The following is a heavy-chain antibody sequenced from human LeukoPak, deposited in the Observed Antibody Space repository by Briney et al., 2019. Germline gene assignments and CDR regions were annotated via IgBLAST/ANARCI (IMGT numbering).Heavy chain of an antibody. CDR2: IIPIFGTA. J-gene: IGHJ5*02. CDR3: ARVLHCSGGSCYSWSDP. D-gene: IGHD2-15*01. CDR1: GGTFSSYA. V-gene: IGHV1-69*13. Sequence: SVKVSCKASGGTFSSYAISWVRQAPGQGLEWMGGIIPIFGTANYAQKFQGRVTITADESTSTAYMELSSLRSEDTAVYYCARVLHCSGGSCYSWSDPWGQGTLVTVSS.